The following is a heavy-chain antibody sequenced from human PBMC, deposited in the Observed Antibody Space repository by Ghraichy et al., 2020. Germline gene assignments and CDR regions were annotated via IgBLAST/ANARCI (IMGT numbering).Heavy chain of an antibody. CDR2: LHLDSGTV. D-gene: IGHD1-26*01. J-gene: IGHJ4*02. CDR3: VRSLPTADEWRGPFES. V-gene: IGHV3-9*01. Sequence: LSLTCATSGFSFDGHAMHWVRQAPGKALEWVSGLHLDSGTVAYHDSVRDRFTISRDNAKKSLYLQMNRLTPEDTAVYYCVRSLPTADEWRGPFESWGQGTQVTVSS. CDR1: GFSFDGHA.